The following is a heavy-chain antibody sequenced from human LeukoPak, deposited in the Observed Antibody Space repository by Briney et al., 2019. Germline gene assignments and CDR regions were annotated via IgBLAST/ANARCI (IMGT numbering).Heavy chain of an antibody. V-gene: IGHV1-2*02. J-gene: IGHJ4*02. Sequence: ASVKVSCKASGYTFTDYYMHWVRQAPGQGFERMGWINPDSGGTNYAQKFQGRVTMTRDTSISTAYMELSRLRSDDTAVYYCARVKTMIIVVSLFDYWGQGTLVTVSS. CDR2: INPDSGGT. D-gene: IGHD3-22*01. CDR3: ARVKTMIIVVSLFDY. CDR1: GYTFTDYY.